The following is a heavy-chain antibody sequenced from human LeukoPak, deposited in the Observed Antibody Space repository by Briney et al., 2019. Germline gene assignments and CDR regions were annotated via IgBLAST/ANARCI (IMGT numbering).Heavy chain of an antibody. J-gene: IGHJ4*02. Sequence: GRSLRLSCAASGFTFSSYGMHWVRQAPGKGLEWVAVIWYDGSNKYYADSVKGRFTISGDNSKNTLYLQMNSLRAEDTAVYYCARSIAVAGPWDYWGQGTLVTVSS. CDR2: IWYDGSNK. CDR1: GFTFSSYG. CDR3: ARSIAVAGPWDY. D-gene: IGHD6-19*01. V-gene: IGHV3-33*01.